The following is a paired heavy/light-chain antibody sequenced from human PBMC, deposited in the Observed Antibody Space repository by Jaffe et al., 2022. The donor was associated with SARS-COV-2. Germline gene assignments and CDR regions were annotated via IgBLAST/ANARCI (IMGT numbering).Light chain of an antibody. CDR3: GTWDTSLSTVV. Sequence: QSVLTQPPSVSAAPGQKVTISCSGSSSNIGNNHVSWYQQLPGTAPKLLMYENNKRPSGIPDRFSGSKSGTSATLGITGLQTGDEADYYCGTWDTSLSTVVFGGGTKLTVL. CDR2: ENN. J-gene: IGLJ2*01. CDR1: SSNIGNNH. V-gene: IGLV1-51*02.
Heavy chain of an antibody. V-gene: IGHV3-30*04. D-gene: IGHD2-21*02. CDR2: ISFDESNK. Sequence: QVQLVESGGGVVQPGRSLRLSCAASGFTFTNYAMHWVRQAPGKGLEWVALISFDESNKYYADSVKGRFTISRDNSKNTLYLQMNSLRTEDTAVYYCARDLVTWYVFPDYWGQGTLVTVSS. J-gene: IGHJ4*02. CDR3: ARDLVTWYVFPDY. CDR1: GFTFTNYA.